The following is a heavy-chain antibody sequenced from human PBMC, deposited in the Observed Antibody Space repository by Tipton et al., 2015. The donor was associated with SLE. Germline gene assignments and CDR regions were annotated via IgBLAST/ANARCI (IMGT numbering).Heavy chain of an antibody. CDR2: IHYSGSP. CDR1: GDSISGHY. CDR3: ARRRGSSWYEDYFDY. Sequence: TLSLTCTVSGDSISGHYWSWLRQSPGRGLEWIAYIHYSGSPSYNPPLESRVTILVDTSKNQFSLKLNSVTAADTAVYYCARRRGSSWYEDYFDYWGQGTLVTVSS. V-gene: IGHV4-59*11. D-gene: IGHD6-13*01. J-gene: IGHJ4*02.